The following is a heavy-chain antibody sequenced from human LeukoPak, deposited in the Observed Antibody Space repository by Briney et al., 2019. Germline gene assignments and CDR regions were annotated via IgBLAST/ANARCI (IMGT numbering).Heavy chain of an antibody. CDR3: AKDTGVTPDHDAFDI. J-gene: IGHJ3*02. CDR1: GFTFDDYA. V-gene: IGHV3-9*01. D-gene: IGHD4-23*01. CDR2: ISWNSGSI. Sequence: GRSLRLSCAASGFTFDDYAMHWVRQAPGKGLEGVSGISWNSGSIGYADSVKGRFTISRDNAKNSLYLQMNSLRAEDTALYYCAKDTGVTPDHDAFDIWGQGTMVTVSS.